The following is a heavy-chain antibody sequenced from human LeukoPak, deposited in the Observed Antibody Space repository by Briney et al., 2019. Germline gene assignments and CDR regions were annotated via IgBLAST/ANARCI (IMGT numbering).Heavy chain of an antibody. V-gene: IGHV4-61*02. CDR2: IYTSGST. Sequence: KTSETLSLTCSVSGRHKFRGSYHWRWIRQPAGKGLEWIGRIYTSGSTNYNPSLKGRVTISVDTSKDQFYLKLRIVPAADTAVYYSARCSTSDSSYYYMDVWGKGTTVTVSS. J-gene: IGHJ6*03. CDR3: ARCSTSDSSYYYMDV. CDR1: GRHKFRGSYH. D-gene: IGHD2-15*01.